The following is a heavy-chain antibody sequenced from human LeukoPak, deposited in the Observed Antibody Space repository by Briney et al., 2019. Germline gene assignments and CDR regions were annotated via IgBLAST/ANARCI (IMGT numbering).Heavy chain of an antibody. CDR3: ARDTRWKDLWSKDAFDI. CDR2: IIPILGIA. D-gene: IGHD3-3*01. J-gene: IGHJ3*02. CDR1: GGTFSSYA. V-gene: IGHV1-69*04. Sequence: SVKVSCKASGGTFSSYAISWVRQAPGQGLEWMGRIIPILGIANYAQKFQGRVTITADKSTSTAYMELSSLRSEDTAVYYCARDTRWKDLWSKDAFDIWGQGTMVTVSS.